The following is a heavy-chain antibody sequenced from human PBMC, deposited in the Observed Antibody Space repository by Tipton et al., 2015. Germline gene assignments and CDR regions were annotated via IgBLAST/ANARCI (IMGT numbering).Heavy chain of an antibody. CDR3: ARAWDPYTNKYYYGMDI. Sequence: TLSLTCAVSAYSISSDYYWGWIRQPPGKGLEWIGEIYHSGSTNYNPSLKSRVTISVDKSKNQFSLNLSSVTAADAAVYYCARAWDPYTNKYYYGMDIWGQGTAVTVSS. CDR1: AYSISSDYY. CDR2: IYHSGST. J-gene: IGHJ6*02. V-gene: IGHV4-38-2*01. D-gene: IGHD2-8*01.